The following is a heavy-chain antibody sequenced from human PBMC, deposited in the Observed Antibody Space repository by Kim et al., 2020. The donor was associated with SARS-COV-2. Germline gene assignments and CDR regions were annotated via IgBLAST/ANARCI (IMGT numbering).Heavy chain of an antibody. CDR3: ARDLIAAAVRYFDY. D-gene: IGHD6-13*01. Sequence: AQKFQGRVTITADESTSTAYMELSSLRSEDTAVYYCARDLIAAAVRYFDYWGQGTLVTVSS. J-gene: IGHJ4*02. V-gene: IGHV1-69*01.